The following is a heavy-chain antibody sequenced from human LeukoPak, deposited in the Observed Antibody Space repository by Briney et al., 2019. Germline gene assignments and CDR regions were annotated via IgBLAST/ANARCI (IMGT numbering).Heavy chain of an antibody. Sequence: RASVKVSCKASGYTFTGYYMHWVRQAPGQGLEWTGWINPNSGGTNYAQKFQGRVTMTRDTSISTAYMELSRLRSDDTAVYYCARERSLRDSFDPWGQGTLVTVFS. CDR1: GYTFTGYY. V-gene: IGHV1-2*02. J-gene: IGHJ5*02. CDR2: INPNSGGT. D-gene: IGHD3-3*01. CDR3: ARERSLRDSFDP.